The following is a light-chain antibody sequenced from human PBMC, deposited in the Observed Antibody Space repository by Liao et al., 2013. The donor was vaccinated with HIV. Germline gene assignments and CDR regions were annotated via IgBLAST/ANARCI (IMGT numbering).Light chain of an antibody. Sequence: SYELTQPPSVSVSPGQTASITCSGDKLGDKYACWYHQKPGQSPVLVIYQDSKRPSGIPERFSGSNSGNTAILTISATQAVDEADYYCQAWDSGAARVFGGGTRLTVL. J-gene: IGLJ3*02. V-gene: IGLV3-1*01. CDR1: KLGDKY. CDR2: QDS. CDR3: QAWDSGAARV.